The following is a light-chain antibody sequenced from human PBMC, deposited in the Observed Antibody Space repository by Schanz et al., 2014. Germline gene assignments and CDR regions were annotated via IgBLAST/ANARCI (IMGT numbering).Light chain of an antibody. J-gene: IGKJ1*01. CDR1: QNIAEY. V-gene: IGKV1-39*01. CDR3: QQFITTPT. CDR2: AGS. Sequence: DIQMTQSPSSLSASVGDRVTITCRASQNIAEYLNWYQQKPGKAPKLLIYAGSRLEGGIPSRFSGSGSGTDFTLTIISLQPEDFAVYYCQQFITTPTFGQGTKVEIK.